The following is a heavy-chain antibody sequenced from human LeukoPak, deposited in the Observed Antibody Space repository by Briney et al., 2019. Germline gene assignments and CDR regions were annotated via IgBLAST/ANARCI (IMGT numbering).Heavy chain of an antibody. CDR1: GGSISTYY. CDR2: IQYSGNT. D-gene: IGHD1-20*01. Sequence: SETLSLTCTMSGGSISTYYWSWIRQSPGKGLEWIGFIQYSGNTKSNPSLKGRVTVSLDMSKNQFSLRLTSVTAADTAVYYCARETNNWALDYWGQGTLVTVSS. J-gene: IGHJ4*02. V-gene: IGHV4-59*01. CDR3: ARETNNWALDY.